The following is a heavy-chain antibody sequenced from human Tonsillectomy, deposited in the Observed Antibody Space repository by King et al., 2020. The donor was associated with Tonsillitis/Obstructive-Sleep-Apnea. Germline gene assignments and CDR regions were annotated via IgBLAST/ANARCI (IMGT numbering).Heavy chain of an antibody. Sequence: VQLQQWGAGLLKPSETLSLTCAVYGGSFSGYYWSWIRQPPGXGLEWIGEINHSGSTNYNPSXXSRVTIXVDTSKNQFSLNLSSVTAPDTAVYYCASSGXPSLYYFDXWGQXXXVTVSS. CDR1: GGSFSGYY. V-gene: IGHV4-34*01. D-gene: IGHD6-6*01. CDR3: ASSGXPSLYYFDX. J-gene: IGHJ4*02. CDR2: INHSGST.